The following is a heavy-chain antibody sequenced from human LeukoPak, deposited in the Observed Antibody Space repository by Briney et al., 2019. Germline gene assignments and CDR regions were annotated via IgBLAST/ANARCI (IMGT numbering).Heavy chain of an antibody. V-gene: IGHV3-23*01. Sequence: LAGGSLRLSCAASGFTFSSYAMGWARQAPGKGLEWVSSVSGSGDTTYYADSVRGRFTISRDNSKNTLYLQMNSLRADDTAVYFCAKGRRGGSGYYYVEDYFDYWGQGTLVTVSS. CDR1: GFTFSSYA. D-gene: IGHD3-22*01. CDR2: VSGSGDTT. J-gene: IGHJ4*02. CDR3: AKGRRGGSGYYYVEDYFDY.